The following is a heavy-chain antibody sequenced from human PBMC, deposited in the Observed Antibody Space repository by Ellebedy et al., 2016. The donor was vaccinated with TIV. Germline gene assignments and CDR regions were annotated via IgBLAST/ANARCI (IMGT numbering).Heavy chain of an antibody. CDR2: INRKNGDT. V-gene: IGHV1-2*02. J-gene: IGHJ4*02. CDR1: GYTFIGYY. Sequence: AASVKVACKASGYTFIGYYMHWVRQAPGEGREWMGWINRKNGDTSYAQKFQGRVTMTRDPSISTAYMELSRLGSDDTAVYYCGRSGYGSGWSFDYWGQGTLVTVSS. CDR3: GRSGYGSGWSFDY. D-gene: IGHD6-19*01.